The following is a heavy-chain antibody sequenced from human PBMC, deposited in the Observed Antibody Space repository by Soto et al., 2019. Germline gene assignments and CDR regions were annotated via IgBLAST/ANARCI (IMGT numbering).Heavy chain of an antibody. CDR1: GGSFSGYY. CDR2: IDHSGST. V-gene: IGHV4-34*01. J-gene: IGHJ5*02. CDR3: ARRLANTVTTYSWFDP. Sequence: KPSETLSLTCAVYGGSFSGYYWSWIRQPPGRGLEWIGDIDHSGSTNYNPSLKSRVTISVDTSKNQFSLKLTSVTAADTAVYSCARRLANTVTTYSWFDPWGQGTLVTVSS. D-gene: IGHD4-17*01.